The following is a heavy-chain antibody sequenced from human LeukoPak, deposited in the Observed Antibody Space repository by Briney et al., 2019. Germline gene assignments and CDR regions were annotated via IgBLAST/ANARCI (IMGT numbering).Heavy chain of an antibody. Sequence: SVKVSCKASGYTFTNYDINWVRQAPGQGLEWMGRIIPILGIANYAQKFQGRVTITADKSTSTAYMELSSLRSEDTAVYYCAREGDYGETGEYWGQGTLVTVSS. CDR3: AREGDYGETGEY. CDR1: GYTFTNYD. CDR2: IIPILGIA. V-gene: IGHV1-69*04. D-gene: IGHD4-17*01. J-gene: IGHJ4*02.